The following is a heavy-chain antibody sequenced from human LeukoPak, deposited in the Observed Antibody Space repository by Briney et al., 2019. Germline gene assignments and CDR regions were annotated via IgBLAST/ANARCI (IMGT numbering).Heavy chain of an antibody. V-gene: IGHV1-8*03. CDR3: ARGLERLSPYVYYMDV. Sequence: ASVKVSCKASGYTFTSYDINWVRQATGQGLEWMGWMNPNSGNTGYAQKFQGRVTITRSTSISTAYMELSSLRSEDTAVYYCARGLERLSPYVYYMDVWGKGTTVTVSS. CDR2: MNPNSGNT. D-gene: IGHD1-1*01. J-gene: IGHJ6*03. CDR1: GYTFTSYD.